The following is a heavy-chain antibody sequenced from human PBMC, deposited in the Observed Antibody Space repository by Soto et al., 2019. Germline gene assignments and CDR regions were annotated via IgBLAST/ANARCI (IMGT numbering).Heavy chain of an antibody. Sequence: ASVKVSCKASGYTFTGYYMHWVRQAPGQGLEWMGWINPNSGGTNYAQKFQGWVTMTRDTSISTAYMELSRLRSDDTAVYYCALLWFGEPVQEGAFDIWGQGTMVTVSS. CDR2: INPNSGGT. J-gene: IGHJ3*02. D-gene: IGHD3-10*01. V-gene: IGHV1-2*04. CDR3: ALLWFGEPVQEGAFDI. CDR1: GYTFTGYY.